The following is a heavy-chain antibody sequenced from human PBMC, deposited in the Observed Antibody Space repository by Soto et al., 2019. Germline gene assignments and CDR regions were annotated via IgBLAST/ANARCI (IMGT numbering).Heavy chain of an antibody. V-gene: IGHV3-33*01. CDR1: GFTFSSYG. CDR2: IWYDGSNK. D-gene: IGHD6-6*01. CDR3: ARDSSSVGDHNWSDP. J-gene: IGHJ5*02. Sequence: PGGSLRLSCAASGFTFSSYGMHWVRQAPGKGLEWVAVIWYDGSNKYYADSVKGRFTISRDNSKNTLFLQMNSLRAEDTAVYYCARDSSSVGDHNWSDPWGQGTLVTVSS.